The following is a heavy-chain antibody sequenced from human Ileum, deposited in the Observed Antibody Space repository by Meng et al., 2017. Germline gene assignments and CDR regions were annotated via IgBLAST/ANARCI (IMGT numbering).Heavy chain of an antibody. J-gene: IGHJ4*02. V-gene: IGHV1-18*01. CDR2: MNTDKGNT. Sequence: QVQRVQSGAEVKQPGASVKVSCKAFGYTFTTYGISWVRQAPGQGLEWMGWMNTDKGNTNYAQKFQGRVTMTRDTSTSTAYMELRSLRSDDTAVYYCAREGAYNGGDYWGQGTLVTVSS. CDR3: AREGAYNGGDY. D-gene: IGHD1-1*01. CDR1: GYTFTTYG.